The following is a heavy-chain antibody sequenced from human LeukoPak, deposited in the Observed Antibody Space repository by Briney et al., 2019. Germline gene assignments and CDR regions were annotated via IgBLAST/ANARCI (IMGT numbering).Heavy chain of an antibody. CDR2: IKQDGSEK. D-gene: IGHD6-13*01. CDR1: GFTFSSYW. Sequence: GGSLRLSCAGSGFTFSSYWMTWVRQAPGKGLEWVANIKQDGSEKYYVDSVKGRFTISRDNAQKSLYLQMNSLRAEDTAVYYCARPRDSGWSKTWDYWGQGTLVTVSS. J-gene: IGHJ4*02. CDR3: ARPRDSGWSKTWDY. V-gene: IGHV3-7*03.